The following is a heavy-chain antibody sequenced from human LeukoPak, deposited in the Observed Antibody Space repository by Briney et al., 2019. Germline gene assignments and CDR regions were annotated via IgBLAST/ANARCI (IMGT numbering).Heavy chain of an antibody. D-gene: IGHD2-15*01. CDR3: ARAPPRVVVVAATPDY. CDR2: INTNTGNP. J-gene: IGHJ4*02. CDR1: GYTFSSNA. V-gene: IGHV7-4-1*02. Sequence: ASVKVSCKASGYTFSSNAMNWVRQAPGQGLEWMGWINTNTGNPTYAQGFTGRFVFSLDTSVSTAYLQISSLKAEDTAVYYCARAPPRVVVVAATPDYWGQGTLVTVSS.